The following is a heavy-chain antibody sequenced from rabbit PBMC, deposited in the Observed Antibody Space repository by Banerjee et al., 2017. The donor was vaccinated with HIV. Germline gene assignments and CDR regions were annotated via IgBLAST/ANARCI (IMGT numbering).Heavy chain of an antibody. CDR2: IDNSYGST. V-gene: IGHV1S40*01. CDR1: GFTISSSYW. D-gene: IGHD8-1*01. J-gene: IGHJ4*01. Sequence: QSLEESGGDLVKPGASLTLTCTASGFTISSSYWICWVRQAPGKGLEWIACIDNSYGSTYYASWAKGRFSISKTSSTTVTLQMTSLTAADTATYFCARDADSSTTPYFNLWGPGTLVTVS. CDR3: ARDADSSTTPYFNL.